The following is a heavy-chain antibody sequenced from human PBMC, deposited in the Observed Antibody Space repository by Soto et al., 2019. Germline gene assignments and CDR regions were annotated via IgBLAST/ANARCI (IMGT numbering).Heavy chain of an antibody. CDR3: ASQQLAYYYYGMDV. J-gene: IGHJ6*02. CDR2: INPNSGGT. D-gene: IGHD6-13*01. CDR1: GYTFTGYY. Sequence: ASVKVSCKASGYTFTGYYMHWVRQAPGQGLEWMGWINPNSGGTNYAQKFQGRVTMTRDTSISTAYMELSRLRSDDTAVYYCASQQLAYYYYGMDVWVQGTTVTVSS. V-gene: IGHV1-2*02.